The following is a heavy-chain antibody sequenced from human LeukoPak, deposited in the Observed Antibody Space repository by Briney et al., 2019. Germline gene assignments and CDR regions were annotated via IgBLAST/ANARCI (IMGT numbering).Heavy chain of an antibody. J-gene: IGHJ4*02. D-gene: IGHD2-15*01. CDR2: IYPGDSDT. V-gene: IGHV5-51*01. Sequence: GEWLKISCQGSGYSFTSYWIGWVRQMPGKGLEWMGIIYPGDSDTRYSPSFQGQVTISADKSISTANLQWSSLKASDTAMYYCARQTIVVGADRWDYWGQGTLVTVSA. CDR3: ARQTIVVGADRWDY. CDR1: GYSFTSYW.